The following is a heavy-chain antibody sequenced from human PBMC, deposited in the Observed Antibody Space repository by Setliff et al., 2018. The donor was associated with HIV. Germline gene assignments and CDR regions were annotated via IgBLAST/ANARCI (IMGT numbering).Heavy chain of an antibody. CDR2: IIPLFGTA. J-gene: IGHJ3*02. CDR1: GDTFSNSL. V-gene: IGHV1-69*05. D-gene: IGHD3-10*01. CDR3: ARIRGVIADASDI. Sequence: SVKVSCKASGDTFSNSLVTWVRQAPGQGLEWMGGIIPLFGTANYAQKFQGRVTMTTDELMTTAYLELTSLRSDDTAVYYCARIRGVIADASDIWGQGTMVTVSS.